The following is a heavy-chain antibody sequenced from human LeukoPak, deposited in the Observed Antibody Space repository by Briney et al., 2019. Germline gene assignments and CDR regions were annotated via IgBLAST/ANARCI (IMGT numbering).Heavy chain of an antibody. Sequence: SETLSLTCTVSGGSISSGGYYWSWIRQHPGKGLEWIGYIYYSGSTYYNPSLKSRVTISVDTSKNQFSLKLSSVTAADTAVYYCARGAYYYDSSGYLTHFDYWGQGTLVTVSS. J-gene: IGHJ4*02. CDR1: GGSISSGGYY. D-gene: IGHD3-22*01. CDR3: ARGAYYYDSSGYLTHFDY. CDR2: IYYSGST. V-gene: IGHV4-31*03.